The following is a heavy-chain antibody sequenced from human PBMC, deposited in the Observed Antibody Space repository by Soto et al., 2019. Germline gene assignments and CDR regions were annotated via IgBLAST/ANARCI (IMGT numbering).Heavy chain of an antibody. CDR2: ISSSGSTI. V-gene: IGHV3-11*01. CDR1: GFTFSDYY. CDR3: ARERGGYDFWSGRRIADFDY. Sequence: GGSLRLSCAASGFTFSDYYMSWIRQAPGKGLEWVSYISSSGSTIYYADSVKGRFTISRDNAKNSLYLQMNSLRAEDTAVYYCARERGGYDFWSGRRIADFDYWGQGTLVTVSS. D-gene: IGHD3-3*01. J-gene: IGHJ4*02.